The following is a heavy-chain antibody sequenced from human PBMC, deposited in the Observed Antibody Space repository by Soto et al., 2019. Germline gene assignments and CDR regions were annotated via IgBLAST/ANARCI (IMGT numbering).Heavy chain of an antibody. CDR3: AKDLPSHWTANSVDP. CDR1: GLNFNTCA. D-gene: IGHD1-1*01. CDR2: ISSSGGSR. V-gene: IGHV3-23*01. Sequence: HPGGSLRLSCAASGLNFNTCAMSWIRQAPGKGLEWVSHISSSGGSRDYADSVRGRFTISRDNSKHVLFLQMNSLRADDTATYYCAKDLPSHWTANSVDPWGNGTLVIVSS. J-gene: IGHJ5*02.